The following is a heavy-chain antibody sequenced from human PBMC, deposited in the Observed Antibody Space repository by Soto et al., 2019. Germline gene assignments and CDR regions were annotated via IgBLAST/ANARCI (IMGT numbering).Heavy chain of an antibody. V-gene: IGHV2-5*02. J-gene: IGHJ4*02. D-gene: IGHD2-15*01. Sequence: QITLKESGPTLVKPTQTLTLTCTFSGFSLSTSGVGVGWIRQPPGKALEWLALIYWDDDKRYSPSLKSRLTSTTDTSKNPVVLTMTNMDPVDTATYYCAHRPSYCSGGSCYSGFDYWGQGTLVTVSS. CDR1: GFSLSTSGVG. CDR2: IYWDDDK. CDR3: AHRPSYCSGGSCYSGFDY.